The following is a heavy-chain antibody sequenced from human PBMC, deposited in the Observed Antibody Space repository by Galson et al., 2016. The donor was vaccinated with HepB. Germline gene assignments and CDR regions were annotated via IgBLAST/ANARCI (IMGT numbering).Heavy chain of an antibody. J-gene: IGHJ3*02. V-gene: IGHV1-46*03. CDR2: IDPSSNNT. CDR3: ARDGTLVDGWAFDI. CDR1: GYTLTNYY. Sequence: SVKVSCKASGYTLTNYYMHWVRQAPGQGLEWMGIIDPSSNNTNYAQRFQGRVSMTSDTSTGTVYMALSSLTPDDTAMYYCARDGTLVDGWAFDIWGQVTMISVSS. D-gene: IGHD5-24*01.